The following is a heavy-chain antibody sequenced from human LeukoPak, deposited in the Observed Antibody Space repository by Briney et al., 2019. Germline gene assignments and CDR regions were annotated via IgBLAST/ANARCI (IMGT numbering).Heavy chain of an antibody. CDR2: INWNGGST. CDR1: GFTLDDYG. J-gene: IGHJ4*02. CDR3: AKDPGRYYFDY. Sequence: GGSLRLSCAASGFTLDDYGMSWVRQAPGKGLEWVSGINWNGGSTGYADSVKGRFTISRDNSKNTLYLQMNSLRAEDTAVYYCAKDPGRYYFDYWGQGTLVTVSS. V-gene: IGHV3-20*04.